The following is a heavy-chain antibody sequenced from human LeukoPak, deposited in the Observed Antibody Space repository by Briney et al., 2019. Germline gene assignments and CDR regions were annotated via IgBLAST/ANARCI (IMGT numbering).Heavy chain of an antibody. CDR1: GFTFSSYW. J-gene: IGHJ3*02. Sequence: HSGGSLRLSCAASGFTFSSYWMSWVRQAPGKGLEWVANIKQDGSEKYYVDSVKGRFTISRDNAKNSLYLQMNSLRAEDTVVYYCARDDPYDSDAFDIWGQGTMVTVSS. D-gene: IGHD2-15*01. V-gene: IGHV3-7*01. CDR3: ARDDPYDSDAFDI. CDR2: IKQDGSEK.